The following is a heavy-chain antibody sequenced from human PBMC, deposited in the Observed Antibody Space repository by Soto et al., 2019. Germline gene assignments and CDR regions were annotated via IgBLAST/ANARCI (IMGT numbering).Heavy chain of an antibody. V-gene: IGHV1-18*04. CDR2: ISGYNGNT. Sequence: QVQLVQSGAEVKKPGAAVKVSCKASGYTFTSYGVSWVRQAPGQGLEWMGCISGYNGNTNYAQKLQGRVTMTTDTSTSTAYMELRSLRSDDTAVYYCARAGKYYYGSGSPYYYGMEVWGQGITVTVSS. D-gene: IGHD3-10*01. J-gene: IGHJ6*02. CDR3: ARAGKYYYGSGSPYYYGMEV. CDR1: GYTFTSYG.